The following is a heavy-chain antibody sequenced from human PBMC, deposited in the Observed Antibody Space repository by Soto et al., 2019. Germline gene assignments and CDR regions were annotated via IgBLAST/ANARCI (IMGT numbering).Heavy chain of an antibody. CDR1: GDTFNSYV. V-gene: IGHV1-69*01. D-gene: IGHD5-18*01. J-gene: IGHJ4*02. CDR3: TRSYGYTFGGSMDN. Sequence: QVQLVQSGPEVKKPGSSVKVSCKASGDTFNSYVITWVRQAPGQGLQWLGGIITAFGTSSYEHNFQERLTITADAAATTDHMELSSLTSDDTAMYYCTRSYGYTFGGSMDNWGQGTLVTVSS. CDR2: IITAFGTS.